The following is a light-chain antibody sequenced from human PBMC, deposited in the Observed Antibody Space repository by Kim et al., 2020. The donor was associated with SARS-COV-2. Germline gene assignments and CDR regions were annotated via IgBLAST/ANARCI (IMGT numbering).Light chain of an antibody. V-gene: IGLV1-44*01. J-gene: IGLJ2*01. CDR1: SSNIGSNT. CDR2: SNN. Sequence: QSVLTQPPSVSGTPGQRVTISCSGSSSNIGSNTVNWYQQLPGTAPKLLIYSNNQRPSGVPDRFSGSKSGTSASLAISGLQSEDEADYYCAAWDDSLNGFVVFGGGTQLTVL. CDR3: AAWDDSLNGFVV.